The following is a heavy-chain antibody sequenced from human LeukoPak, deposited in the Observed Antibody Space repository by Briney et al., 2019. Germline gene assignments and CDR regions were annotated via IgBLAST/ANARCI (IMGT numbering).Heavy chain of an antibody. D-gene: IGHD3-22*01. CDR2: ISGSGGST. CDR3: AKIPVTTVMERPGTYYYDTSGYYPVPYFDY. J-gene: IGHJ4*02. CDR1: GFTFSSYA. Sequence: GGSLRLSCAASGFTFSSYAMSWVRQAPGKGLEWVAAISGSGGSTYYADSVKGRFTISRDNSKNTLYLQMNSLRAEDTAVYYCAKIPVTTVMERPGTYYYDTSGYYPVPYFDYWGQGTLVTASS. V-gene: IGHV3-23*01.